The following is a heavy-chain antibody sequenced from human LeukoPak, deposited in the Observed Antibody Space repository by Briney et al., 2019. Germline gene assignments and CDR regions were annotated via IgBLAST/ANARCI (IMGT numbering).Heavy chain of an antibody. V-gene: IGHV4-34*01. CDR3: ATGRPGGWNYVAYYSYCYIDG. CDR2: INHSGST. Sequence: SETLSLTCAVYGGSFSGYYWSWIRQPPGKGLEWIGEINHSGSTNYNPSLKSRVTISVDTSKNQFSLKLSSVTAADTAGYYCATGRPGGWNYVAYYSYCYIDGWGKGSTVTVYS. J-gene: IGHJ6*03. D-gene: IGHD1-7*01. CDR1: GGSFSGYY.